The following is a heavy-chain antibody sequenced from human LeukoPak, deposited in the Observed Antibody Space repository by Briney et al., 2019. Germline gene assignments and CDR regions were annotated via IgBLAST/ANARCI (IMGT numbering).Heavy chain of an antibody. CDR3: AATRYNWNEDY. Sequence: PSETLSLTCTVSGYSISSGYYWGWIRQPPGKGLEWIGSIYHSGSTYYNPSLKSRVTISVDTSKNQFSLKPSSVTAADTAVYYCAATRYNWNEDYWGQGTLVTVSS. J-gene: IGHJ4*02. V-gene: IGHV4-38-2*02. CDR1: GYSISSGYY. CDR2: IYHSGST. D-gene: IGHD1-1*01.